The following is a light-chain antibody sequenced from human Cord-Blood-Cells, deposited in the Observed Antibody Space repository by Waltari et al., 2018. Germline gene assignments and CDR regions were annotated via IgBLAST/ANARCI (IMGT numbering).Light chain of an antibody. CDR1: QSISSY. J-gene: IGKJ2*03. V-gene: IGKV1-39*01. CDR2: AAS. CDR3: QQSYSTLPMYS. Sequence: DIQMTPSPSSLSASVGDRVTITCRASQSISSYLNWYQQKPGKAPKHLIYAASSLQSGVPSRFSGSVSGTDFTLTISSLQPEDFATYYCQQSYSTLPMYSFGQGTKLEIK.